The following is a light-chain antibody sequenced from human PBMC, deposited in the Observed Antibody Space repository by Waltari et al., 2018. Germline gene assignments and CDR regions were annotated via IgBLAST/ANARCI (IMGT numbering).Light chain of an antibody. V-gene: IGKV3-15*01. J-gene: IGKJ5*01. CDR3: QQYNRLPPIT. Sequence: EVVMTQSPATLSVSPGERASLSCRASQSIATNLAWYQQKPGQPPRLLVYDASTRAPSIPARFKGSGSGTEFTLTINSLQSEDSAVYYCQQYNRLPPITFGQGTRLEI. CDR2: DAS. CDR1: QSIATN.